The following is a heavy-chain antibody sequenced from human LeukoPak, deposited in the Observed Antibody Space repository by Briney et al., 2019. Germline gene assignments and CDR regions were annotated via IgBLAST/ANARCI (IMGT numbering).Heavy chain of an antibody. CDR3: AKLVQEDWFDP. D-gene: IGHD6-6*01. CDR1: GGSISSYY. CDR2: IYYSGST. V-gene: IGHV4-59*08. J-gene: IGHJ5*02. Sequence: SETLSLTCTVSGGSISSYYWSWIRQPPGKGLEWIGYIYYSGSTNYNPSLKSRVTISVDASKNQFSLKLSSVTAADTAVYYCAKLVQEDWFDPWGQGTLVTVSS.